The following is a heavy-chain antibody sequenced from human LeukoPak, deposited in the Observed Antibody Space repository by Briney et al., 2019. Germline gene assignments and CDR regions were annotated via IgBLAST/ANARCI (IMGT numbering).Heavy chain of an antibody. CDR2: ISGSGGST. D-gene: IGHD3-9*01. J-gene: IGHJ4*02. V-gene: IGHV3-23*01. Sequence: GESLRLSCAASGFTFSNYAMSWVRQAPGKGLEWVSAISGSGGSTYYADSVKGRFTISRDNSKNTLYLQMNSLRAEDTAVYYCAKGTRGYDILTGYYEDYWGQGTLVTVSS. CDR3: AKGTRGYDILTGYYEDY. CDR1: GFTFSNYA.